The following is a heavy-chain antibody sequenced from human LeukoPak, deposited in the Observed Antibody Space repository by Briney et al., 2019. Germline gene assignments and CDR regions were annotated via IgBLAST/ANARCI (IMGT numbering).Heavy chain of an antibody. J-gene: IGHJ5*02. CDR2: IYYTGRT. CDR3: ARDSAAGANWFDP. Sequence: KTSETLSLTCTVSGDSISPYYWNWTRQPPGKGLEWIGYIYYTGRTNYNPSLKSRITLSLDTSRNQFSLKLNSVTAADTAVYYCARDSAAGANWFDPWGQGTLVTVSS. D-gene: IGHD6-13*01. CDR1: GDSISPYY. V-gene: IGHV4-59*01.